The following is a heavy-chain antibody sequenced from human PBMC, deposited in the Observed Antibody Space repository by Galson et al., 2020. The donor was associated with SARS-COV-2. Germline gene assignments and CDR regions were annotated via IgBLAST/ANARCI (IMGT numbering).Heavy chain of an antibody. CDR3: ARGDGWPILAFDI. Sequence: SETLSITCTVSGGSISSYYWSWIRQPPGKGLEWIGYIYYSGSTNYHPSLKSRVTISVDTSKNQFSLKLSSVTAADTAVYYCARGDGWPILAFDIWGQGTMVTVSS. CDR1: GGSISSYY. J-gene: IGHJ3*02. V-gene: IGHV4-59*01. D-gene: IGHD2-2*03. CDR2: IYYSGST.